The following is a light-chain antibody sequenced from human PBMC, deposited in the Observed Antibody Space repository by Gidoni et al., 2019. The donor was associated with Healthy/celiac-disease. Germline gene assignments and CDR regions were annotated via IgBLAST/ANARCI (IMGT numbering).Light chain of an antibody. CDR2: AAS. CDR1: QSISSY. Sequence: IQMPQSPSSLSASVGDRVTITCRASQSISSYLNWYQQKPGKAPKLLIYAASSLQSGVPSRFSGSGSGTDFTLTISSLQPEDFATYYCQQSYSTPFFTFGGGTKVEIK. J-gene: IGKJ4*01. V-gene: IGKV1-39*01. CDR3: QQSYSTPFFT.